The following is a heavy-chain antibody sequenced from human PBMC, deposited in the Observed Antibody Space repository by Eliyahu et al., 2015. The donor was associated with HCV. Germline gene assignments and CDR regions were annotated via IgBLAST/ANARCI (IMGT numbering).Heavy chain of an antibody. Sequence: EVLLVESGGGLVKPGGSLRLXXAASGFTXSNYNMNWVRQAPGKGLEWVSSISISSNYIYYADSVKGRFTISRDNAKNSLSLQMTSLRAEDTAVYYCAREARTWFGGDNWFDPWGQGTLVTVSS. J-gene: IGHJ5*02. CDR2: ISISSNYI. CDR1: GFTXSNYN. CDR3: AREARTWFGGDNWFDP. V-gene: IGHV3-21*01. D-gene: IGHD3-10*01.